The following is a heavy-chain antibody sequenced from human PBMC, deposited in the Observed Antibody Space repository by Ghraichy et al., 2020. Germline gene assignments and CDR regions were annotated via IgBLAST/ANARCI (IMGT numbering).Heavy chain of an antibody. D-gene: IGHD6-19*01. V-gene: IGHV3-64D*06. CDR2: VSADEGGT. J-gene: IGHJ4*02. Sequence: WGSLRLSCSASGFIFSNSAMHWVRQPPGKGLEHVSAVSADEGGTYYTDSVRGRFTISRDNAKNTLYLQVSSLRAEDTAVYYCVKDRGLKSSSGCYVGGFDRWGQGALVTVSS. CDR3: VKDRGLKSSSGCYVGGFDR. CDR1: GFIFSNSA.